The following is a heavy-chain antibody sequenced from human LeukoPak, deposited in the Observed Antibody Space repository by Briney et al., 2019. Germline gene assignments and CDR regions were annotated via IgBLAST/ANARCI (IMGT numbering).Heavy chain of an antibody. D-gene: IGHD4-23*01. V-gene: IGHV4-30-4*01. Sequence: SETLSLTCTVSGASITSDIFYWIWIRQSPGKGLEWIGAIHNSRGTSYNPSLESRLTISVDPSENKFFLKMTSVTDADTATYYCGKVGGNTNSWGQGTLVTVSS. J-gene: IGHJ4*02. CDR2: IHNSRGT. CDR3: GKVGGNTNS. CDR1: GASITSDIFY.